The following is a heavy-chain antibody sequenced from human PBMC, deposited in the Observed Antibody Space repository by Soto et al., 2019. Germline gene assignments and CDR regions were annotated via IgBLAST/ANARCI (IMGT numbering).Heavy chain of an antibody. CDR3: ARDAAAGTVYYYGMDV. V-gene: IGHV4-59*01. Sequence: ASETLSLTCTVSGGSISSYYWSWIRQPPGKGLEWIGYIYYSGSTNYNPSLKSRVTISVDTSKNQFSLKLSSVTAADPDVYYCARDAAAGTVYYYGMDVWGQGTTVTVSS. CDR1: GGSISSYY. CDR2: IYYSGST. J-gene: IGHJ6*02. D-gene: IGHD6-13*01.